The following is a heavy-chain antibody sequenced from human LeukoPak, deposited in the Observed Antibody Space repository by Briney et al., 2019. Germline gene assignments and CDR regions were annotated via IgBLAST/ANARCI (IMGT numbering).Heavy chain of an antibody. Sequence: SETLSLTCTVSGGSISSGGYSWTWIRQHPGKGLEWIGYIYYSGNTNYNPSLKSRVTILVDTSKNQFSLKLSSVTAADTAVYYCAREPRSSSGWSRGVDYWGQGTLVTVSS. V-gene: IGHV4-61*08. CDR3: AREPRSSSGWSRGVDY. D-gene: IGHD6-19*01. CDR1: GGSISSGGYS. J-gene: IGHJ4*02. CDR2: IYYSGNT.